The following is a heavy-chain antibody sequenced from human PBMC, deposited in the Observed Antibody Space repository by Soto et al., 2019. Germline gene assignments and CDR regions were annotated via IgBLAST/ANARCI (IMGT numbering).Heavy chain of an antibody. Sequence: PSETLSLTCTVSGGSISSGGYYWSWIRQHPGKGLEWIGYIYYSGSTYYNPSLKSRVTISVDTSKNQFSLKLNSVTAADTAVYYCARVYGDYDINAYGMDVWGQGTTVTVSS. V-gene: IGHV4-31*03. D-gene: IGHD4-17*01. CDR2: IYYSGST. CDR1: GGSISSGGYY. CDR3: ARVYGDYDINAYGMDV. J-gene: IGHJ6*02.